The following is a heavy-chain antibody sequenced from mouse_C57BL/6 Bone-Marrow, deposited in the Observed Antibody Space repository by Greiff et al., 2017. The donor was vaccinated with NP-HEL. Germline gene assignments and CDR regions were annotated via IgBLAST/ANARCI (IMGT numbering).Heavy chain of an antibody. Sequence: QVQLQQPGAELVKPGASVKLSCKASGYTFTSYLMHWVKQRPGRGLEWIGRIDPNSGGTKYNEKFKSKATLTVYKPSSTAYMQLNNLTSEDSAGYNCAKYYYGRSSFDYWGQGTTLTVSS. CDR1: GYTFTSYL. V-gene: IGHV1-72*01. CDR2: IDPNSGGT. J-gene: IGHJ2*01. D-gene: IGHD1-1*01. CDR3: AKYYYGRSSFDY.